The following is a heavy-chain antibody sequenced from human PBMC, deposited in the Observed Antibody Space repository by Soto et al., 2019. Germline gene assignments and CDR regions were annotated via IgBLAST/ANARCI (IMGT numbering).Heavy chain of an antibody. Sequence: QVQLVESGGGVVQPGRSLRLSCAASGFTFSSYGMHWVRQAPGKGLEWVAVIWYDGSNKYYADSVKGRFTISRDNSKNTLYLQMNSLRAEDTAVYYCARGPTTMVRGVGAFDIWGQGTMVTVSS. CDR2: IWYDGSNK. CDR1: GFTFSSYG. D-gene: IGHD3-10*01. CDR3: ARGPTTMVRGVGAFDI. J-gene: IGHJ3*02. V-gene: IGHV3-33*01.